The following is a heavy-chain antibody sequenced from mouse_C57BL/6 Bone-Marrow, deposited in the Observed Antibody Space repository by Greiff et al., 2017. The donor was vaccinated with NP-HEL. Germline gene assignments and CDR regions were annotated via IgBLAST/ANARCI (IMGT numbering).Heavy chain of an antibody. J-gene: IGHJ2*01. Sequence: VKLQESGAELVRPGSSVKLSCKASGYTFTSYWMDWVKQRPGQGLEWIGNIYPSDSETHYNQKFKDKATLTVDKSSSTAYMQLSSLTSEDSAVYYCARGLGWPDYWGQGTTLTVSS. CDR1: GYTFTSYW. D-gene: IGHD4-1*01. CDR3: ARGLGWPDY. V-gene: IGHV1-61*01. CDR2: IYPSDSET.